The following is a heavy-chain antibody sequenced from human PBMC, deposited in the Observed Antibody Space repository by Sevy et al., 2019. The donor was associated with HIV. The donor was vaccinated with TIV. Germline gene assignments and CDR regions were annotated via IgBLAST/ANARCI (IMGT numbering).Heavy chain of an antibody. CDR2: VNSAGIST. CDR3: ARAPSSWYFDL. CDR1: GFTFRSYW. J-gene: IGHJ2*01. D-gene: IGHD2-2*01. Sequence: GGSLRLSCAASGFTFRSYWMHWVRQAPGKGLMWVSRVNSAGISTNYADSVKGRFTISIHNAKNTLYLQVNSLRAEDAAVYYCARAPSSWYFDLLGRGTLVTVSS. V-gene: IGHV3-74*01.